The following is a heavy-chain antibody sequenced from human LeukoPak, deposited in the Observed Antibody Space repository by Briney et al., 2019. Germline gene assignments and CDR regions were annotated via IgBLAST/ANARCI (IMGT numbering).Heavy chain of an antibody. CDR3: ARFSGWGPDAFDI. D-gene: IGHD6-19*01. V-gene: IGHV4-38-2*02. J-gene: IGHJ3*02. Sequence: PSETLSLTCTVSGYSISSGYYWGWIRQPPGKGLEWIGEINHSGSTNYNPSLKSRVTISVDTSKNQFSLKLSSVTAADTAVYYCARFSGWGPDAFDIWGQGTMVTVSS. CDR1: GYSISSGYY. CDR2: INHSGST.